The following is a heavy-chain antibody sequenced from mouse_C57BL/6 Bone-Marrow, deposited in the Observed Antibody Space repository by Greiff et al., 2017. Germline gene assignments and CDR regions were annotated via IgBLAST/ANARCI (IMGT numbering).Heavy chain of an antibody. CDR1: GYTFTSYW. V-gene: IGHV1-53*01. J-gene: IGHJ3*01. D-gene: IGHD1-1*01. CDR2: INPSNGGT. CDR3: ARDYYGSGLFAY. Sequence: VQLKQPGAELVKPGASVKLSCKASGYTFTSYWMHWVKQRPGQGLEWIGNINPSNGGTNYNEKFKNKATLTVDKSSSTAYMQLSSLTSEDSAVYYCARDYYGSGLFAYWGQGTLVTVSA.